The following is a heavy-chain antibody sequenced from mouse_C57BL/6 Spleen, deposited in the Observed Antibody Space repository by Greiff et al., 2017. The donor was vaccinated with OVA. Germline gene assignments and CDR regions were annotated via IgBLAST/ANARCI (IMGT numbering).Heavy chain of an antibody. J-gene: IGHJ1*03. V-gene: IGHV1-82*01. CDR2: ISPGDGDT. Sequence: QVQLQQSGPELVKPGASVKISCKASGYAFSSSWMNWVKQRPGQGLEWIGRISPGDGDTNYNGKFKGKATLTADKSSSTAYMQLSSLTSEDSAVYSCARTLSTIATTGWYFDVWGTGTTVTVSS. CDR3: ARTLSTIATTGWYFDV. CDR1: GYAFSSSW. D-gene: IGHD2-1*01.